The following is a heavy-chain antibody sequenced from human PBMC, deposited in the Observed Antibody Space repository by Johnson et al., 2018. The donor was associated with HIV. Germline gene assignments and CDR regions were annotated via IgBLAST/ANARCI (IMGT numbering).Heavy chain of an antibody. Sequence: MQLVESGGGLVQPGGSLRLSCAASGFTVSSNYMSWVRQAPGKGLEWVTVLYSGGSTYYADSVKGRFTISRDKSKNMVYLQMNSLRPEDTAVYYCARDGRDLVTRGSFDVWGQGTMVTVSS. CDR3: ARDGRDLVTRGSFDV. D-gene: IGHD3-9*01. CDR1: GFTVSSNY. V-gene: IGHV3-66*02. CDR2: LYSGGST. J-gene: IGHJ3*01.